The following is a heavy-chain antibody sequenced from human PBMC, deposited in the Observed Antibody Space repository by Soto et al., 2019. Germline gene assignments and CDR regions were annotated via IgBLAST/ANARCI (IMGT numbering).Heavy chain of an antibody. CDR1: GDIFTGYF. Sequence: SVKVSRKTSGDIFTGYFIHWLRQAPGQGLEWMGWLNPNSGGDTKYAQAFQGRVTMTKDTSIDTVYMELNDLMADDSAVYYCARGRGVIYSQLDDWGQGTLVTVSS. V-gene: IGHV1-2*02. CDR3: ARGRGVIYSQLDD. CDR2: LNPNSGGDT. J-gene: IGHJ4*02. D-gene: IGHD2-15*01.